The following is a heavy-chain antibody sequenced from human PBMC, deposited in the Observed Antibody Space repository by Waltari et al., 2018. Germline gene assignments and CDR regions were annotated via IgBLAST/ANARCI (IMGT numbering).Heavy chain of an antibody. V-gene: IGHV1-69*04. CDR2: IIPILGIA. CDR1: GGTFSSYA. J-gene: IGHJ5*02. Sequence: QVQLVQSGAEVKKPGSSVKVSCKASGGTFSSYAISWVRQAPGQGLEWMGGIIPILGIANYAQKFKGRVTITADESTSTAYMELSSLRSEDTAVYYCARTGGSSVGGFGFDPWGQGTLVTVSS. CDR3: ARTGGSSVGGFGFDP. D-gene: IGHD3-16*01.